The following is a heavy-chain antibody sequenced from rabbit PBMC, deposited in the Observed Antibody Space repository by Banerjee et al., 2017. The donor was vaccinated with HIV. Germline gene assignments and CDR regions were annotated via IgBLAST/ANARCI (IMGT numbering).Heavy chain of an antibody. CDR1: GFFFSSSYY. V-gene: IGHV1S40*01. CDR3: ARKLFSNL. CDR2: IYTGSDNT. Sequence: QSLEESGGDLVKPGASLTLTCTASGFFFSSSYYMCWVRQAPGKGLEWIGYIYTGSDNTWYASWAKGRFTISKTSSTTVTLQMTSLTAADTATYFCARKLFSNLWGQGTLVTVS. J-gene: IGHJ4*01.